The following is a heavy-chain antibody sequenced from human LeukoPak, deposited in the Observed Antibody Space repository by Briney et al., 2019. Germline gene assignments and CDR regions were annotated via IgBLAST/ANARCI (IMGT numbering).Heavy chain of an antibody. CDR2: IYYSGST. Sequence: SETLSLTCSVSGGSISSYYCSWIRQPPGKGLEWIGYIYYSGSTNYNPSLRSRVTISVDTSKNQFSLKLSSVTAADTAVYYCARAITMILIEAFDIWGQGTMVTVSS. CDR3: ARAITMILIEAFDI. V-gene: IGHV4-59*08. D-gene: IGHD3-22*01. J-gene: IGHJ3*02. CDR1: GGSISSYY.